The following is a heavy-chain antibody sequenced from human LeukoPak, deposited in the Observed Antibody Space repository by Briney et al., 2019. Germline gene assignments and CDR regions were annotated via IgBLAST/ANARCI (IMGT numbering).Heavy chain of an antibody. CDR3: AKDVVVVVPAASDYFDY. D-gene: IGHD2-2*01. J-gene: IGHJ4*02. CDR1: GFTFSSNG. Sequence: GGSLRLSCAASGFTFSSNGMHWVRQAPGKGLEWVAFIRYDGSNKYYADSVKGRFTISRDNSKNTLYLQMNSLRAEDTAVYYCAKDVVVVVPAASDYFDYWGQGTLVTVSS. CDR2: IRYDGSNK. V-gene: IGHV3-30*02.